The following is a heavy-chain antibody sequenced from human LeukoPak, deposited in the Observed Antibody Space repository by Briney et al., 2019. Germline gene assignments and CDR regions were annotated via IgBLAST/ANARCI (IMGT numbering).Heavy chain of an antibody. V-gene: IGHV4-59*08. CDR2: TYYSGST. Sequence: SETLSLTCTVSGGSISSYYWSWIRQPPGKRLEWIGYTYYSGSTNYNPSLKSRVTISVDTSKNQFSLNLSSVTAADTAVYYCARLQARVGEFTFDYWGQGTLVTVSS. CDR1: GGSISSYY. J-gene: IGHJ4*02. D-gene: IGHD3-10*01. CDR3: ARLQARVGEFTFDY.